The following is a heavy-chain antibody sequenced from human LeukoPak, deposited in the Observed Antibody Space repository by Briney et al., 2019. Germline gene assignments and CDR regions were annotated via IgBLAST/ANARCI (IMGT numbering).Heavy chain of an antibody. Sequence: ASVTVSCKASGGTFSSYAISWVRQAPGQGLEWMGRIIPIFGTANYAQKFQGRVTITADKSTSTAYMELSSLRSEDTAVYYCARDRRIAAADDNWFDRWGQGTLVTVSS. J-gene: IGHJ5*02. D-gene: IGHD6-13*01. V-gene: IGHV1-69*06. CDR1: GGTFSSYA. CDR2: IIPIFGTA. CDR3: ARDRRIAAADDNWFDR.